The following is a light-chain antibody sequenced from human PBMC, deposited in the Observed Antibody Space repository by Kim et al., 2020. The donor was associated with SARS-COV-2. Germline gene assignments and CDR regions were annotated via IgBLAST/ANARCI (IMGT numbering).Light chain of an antibody. CDR2: DAA. Sequence: LPPWERPTLSCRASQSVSTYLSWYQQKPGQAPRLLIYDAAKRATGIPARSSGSGAGTDFSLTISSLEPDDSAVYYCQQRRNWPLTFGGGTKVDIK. CDR3: QQRRNWPLT. J-gene: IGKJ4*01. CDR1: QSVSTY. V-gene: IGKV3-11*01.